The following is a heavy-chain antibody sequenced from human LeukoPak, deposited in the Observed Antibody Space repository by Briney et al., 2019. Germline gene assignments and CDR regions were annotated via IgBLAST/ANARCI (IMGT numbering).Heavy chain of an antibody. CDR1: GFTFSSYW. D-gene: IGHD3-10*01. CDR2: INSDGSST. V-gene: IGHV3-74*01. Sequence: GGSLRPSCAASGFTFSSYWMHWVRQAPGKGLVWVSRINSDGSSTSYADSVKGRFTISRDNAKNTLYLQMNSLRAEDTAVYYCARDAMVRGVNCDAFDIWGQGTMVTVSS. CDR3: ARDAMVRGVNCDAFDI. J-gene: IGHJ3*02.